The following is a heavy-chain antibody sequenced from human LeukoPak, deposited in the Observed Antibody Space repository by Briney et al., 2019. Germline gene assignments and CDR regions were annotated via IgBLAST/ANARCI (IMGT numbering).Heavy chain of an antibody. CDR1: GFTFSSYW. D-gene: IGHD3-3*02. V-gene: IGHV3-74*01. Sequence: GGSLRLSCAASGFTFSSYWMHWVRQAPGKGLVWVSRINPDGSTTSYADSVKGRFTISRDSAKNTLYLQMNSLRAEDMAVYYCARVSVGRYYFDNWGQGTPVTVS. CDR3: ARVSVGRYYFDN. CDR2: INPDGSTT. J-gene: IGHJ4*02.